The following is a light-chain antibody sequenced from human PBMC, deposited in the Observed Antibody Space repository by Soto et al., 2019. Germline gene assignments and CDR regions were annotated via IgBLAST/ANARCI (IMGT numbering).Light chain of an antibody. V-gene: IGKV2D-29*01. CDR2: EVS. J-gene: IGKJ5*01. CDR1: QSLLQSDGNTY. CDR3: MQSIQLPIT. Sequence: LSLSVXPXQSASMSCKSSQSLLQSDGNTYLFWYLQKPGQPPQLLTYEVSRRLSGVPDRISGSGSGTDFTLNISRVEAVDVGVYYCMQSIQLPITFGQGTRLEI.